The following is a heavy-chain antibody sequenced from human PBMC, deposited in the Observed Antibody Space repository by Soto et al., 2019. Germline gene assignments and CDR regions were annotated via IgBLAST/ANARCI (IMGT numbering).Heavy chain of an antibody. CDR2: IGTAGDT. CDR3: ARDQRDYDCWSGYSTRIYYYYGMDV. D-gene: IGHD3-3*01. Sequence: GGSLRLSCAASGFTFSSYDMHWVRQATGKGLEWVSAIGTAGDTYYPGSVKGRFTISRENAKNSLYLQMNSLRAEATAVYYCARDQRDYDCWSGYSTRIYYYYGMDVWGQGTTVTVSS. CDR1: GFTFSSYD. V-gene: IGHV3-13*01. J-gene: IGHJ6*02.